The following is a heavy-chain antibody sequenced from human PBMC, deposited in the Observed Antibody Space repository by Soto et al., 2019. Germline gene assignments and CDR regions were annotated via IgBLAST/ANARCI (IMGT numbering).Heavy chain of an antibody. CDR2: ISAYNGNT. CDR3: ASTLGQIPGDY. D-gene: IGHD2-21*01. V-gene: IGHV1-18*01. CDR1: VGTFTGYS. J-gene: IGHJ4*02. Sequence: SGNFGCKASVGTFTGYSLSMVRQAPGRGLEWMGWISAYNGNTNYAQKLQGRVTMTTDTSTSTDYMELRSLRSDDTAVYYCASTLGQIPGDYWGQATLVTGSS.